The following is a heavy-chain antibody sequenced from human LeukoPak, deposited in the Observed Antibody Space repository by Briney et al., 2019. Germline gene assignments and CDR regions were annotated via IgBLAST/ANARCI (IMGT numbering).Heavy chain of an antibody. J-gene: IGHJ5*02. CDR2: ISAYNGNT. Sequence: EASVKVSCKASGYTFTSYGISWVRQAPGQGLEWMGWISAYNGNTNYAQKLQGRVTMTTDTSTSTAYMELSSLRSEETAVYYCARRVPFVGRVLGFDPWGQGTLVTVSS. CDR1: GYTFTSYG. D-gene: IGHD6-13*01. V-gene: IGHV1-18*01. CDR3: ARRVPFVGRVLGFDP.